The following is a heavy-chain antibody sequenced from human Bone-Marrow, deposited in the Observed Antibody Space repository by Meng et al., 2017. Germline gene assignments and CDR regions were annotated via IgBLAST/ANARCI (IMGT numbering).Heavy chain of an antibody. V-gene: IGHV1-8*03. CDR2: MNPNSGNT. J-gene: IGHJ5*02. CDR3: ASGRIAAAGREEEWFDP. CDR1: GYTFTSYD. Sequence: ASVQVSCKASGYTFTSYDINWVRQATGQGLEWMGWMNPNSGNTGYAQKFQGRVTITRNTSISTAYMELSSLRSEDTAVYYCASGRIAAAGREEEWFDPWGQGTLVTVSS. D-gene: IGHD6-13*01.